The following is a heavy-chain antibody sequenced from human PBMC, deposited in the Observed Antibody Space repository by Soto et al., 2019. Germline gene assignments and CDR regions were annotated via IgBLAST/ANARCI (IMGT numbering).Heavy chain of an antibody. CDR1: GYTFTGYY. CDR3: ARGEMYYYDSSGYYYVDYFDY. J-gene: IGHJ4*02. CDR2: INPNSGGT. Sequence: GASVKVSCKASGYTFTGYYMHWVRQAPGQGLEWMGWINPNSGGTNYAQKFQGRVTITADESTSTAYMELSSLRSEDTAVYYCARGEMYYYDSSGYYYVDYFDYWGQGTLVTVSS. V-gene: IGHV1-2*02. D-gene: IGHD3-22*01.